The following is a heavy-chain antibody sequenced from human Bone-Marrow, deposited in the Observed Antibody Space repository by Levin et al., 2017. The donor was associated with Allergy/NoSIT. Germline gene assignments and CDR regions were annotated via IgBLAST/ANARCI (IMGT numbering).Heavy chain of an antibody. CDR2: IKHSGST. J-gene: IGHJ6*03. CDR1: GGSFSDDQ. Sequence: GSLRLSCAVYGGSFSDDQWSWIRQSTGRGLEWIGEIKHSGSTNYNPSLKSRVTLSLDTSKNQFSLILSSVTAADTAIYYCARVSKNYYYYYMDVWGKGTTVTVSS. V-gene: IGHV4-34*01. CDR3: ARVSKNYYYYYMDV.